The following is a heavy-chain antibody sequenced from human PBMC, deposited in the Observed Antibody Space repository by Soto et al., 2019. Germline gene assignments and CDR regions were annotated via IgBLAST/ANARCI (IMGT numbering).Heavy chain of an antibody. Sequence: GESLKISCKGSGYSFTSYWIGWVRQMPGKGLEWMGIIYPGDSDTRYSPSFQGQVTISADKSISTAYLQWSSLRASDTAMYYCARPGYCSSTSWYFDYWGQGTLVTVSS. V-gene: IGHV5-51*01. CDR3: ARPGYCSSTSWYFDY. CDR2: IYPGDSDT. D-gene: IGHD2-2*01. J-gene: IGHJ4*02. CDR1: GYSFTSYW.